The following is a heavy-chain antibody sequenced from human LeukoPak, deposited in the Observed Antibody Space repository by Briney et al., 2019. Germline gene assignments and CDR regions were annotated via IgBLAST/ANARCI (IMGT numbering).Heavy chain of an antibody. J-gene: IGHJ4*02. D-gene: IGHD3-22*01. V-gene: IGHV4-30-2*01. CDR3: ARAMVIGRTDY. CDR2: IYHSGST. CDR1: GGSISSGGYY. Sequence: SQTLSLTYTVSGGSISSGGYYWSWIRQPPGKGLEWIGYIYHSGSTYYNPSLKSRVTISVDRSKNQFSLKLSSVTAADTAVYYCARAMVIGRTDYWGQGTLVTVSS.